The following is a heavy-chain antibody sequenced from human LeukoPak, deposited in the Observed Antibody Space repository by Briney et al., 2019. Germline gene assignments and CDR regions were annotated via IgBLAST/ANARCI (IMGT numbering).Heavy chain of an antibody. D-gene: IGHD2-15*01. V-gene: IGHV4-59*01. CDR1: GDSISGYY. CDR3: ARGSPNYYYAMDV. CDR2: HYYSGST. J-gene: IGHJ6*02. Sequence: SKTLSLTCTVSGDSISGYYWSWIRQTPGKGLEWIGYHYYSGSTNHNPSLKSRVTISVDTSKNQFSLKLSSVTAADTALYYCARGSPNYYYAMDVWGQGTTVTVSS.